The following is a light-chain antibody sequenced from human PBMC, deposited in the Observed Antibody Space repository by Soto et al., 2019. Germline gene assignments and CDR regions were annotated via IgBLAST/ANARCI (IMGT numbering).Light chain of an antibody. V-gene: IGKV1-33*01. CDR3: QQIFGTRYS. CDR1: QAINNY. J-gene: IGKJ2*03. Sequence: DIQMTQSPSSLSAPVGDRVTITCQASQAINNYLHWYQQKPGEAPKLLIYDASNLEKGAPSRFSGSGSGTDFTFDISSLQPEDVATYYCQQIFGTRYSFGQGTKVDIK. CDR2: DAS.